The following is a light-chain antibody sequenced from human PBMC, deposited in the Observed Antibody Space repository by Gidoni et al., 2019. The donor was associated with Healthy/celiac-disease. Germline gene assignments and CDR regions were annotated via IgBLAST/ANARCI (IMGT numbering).Light chain of an antibody. Sequence: EIVMTQYPATLSVSPGERATLSCRASQSVSSNLAWYQQKPGQAPRLLIYGASTRATGIPARFSGSASGTDFTLTISSLLSEDFAVYYCQQYNNWPPYTFGQWTKLETK. CDR1: QSVSSN. J-gene: IGKJ2*01. V-gene: IGKV3-15*01. CDR3: QQYNNWPPYT. CDR2: GAS.